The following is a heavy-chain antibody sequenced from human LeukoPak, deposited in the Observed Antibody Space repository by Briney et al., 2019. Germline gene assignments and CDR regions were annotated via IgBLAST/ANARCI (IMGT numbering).Heavy chain of an antibody. CDR1: GFTFSSYW. J-gene: IGHJ6*03. D-gene: IGHD1-1*01. V-gene: IGHV3-74*01. CDR3: AKAGGTTGSMRFYMDV. CDR2: ISSDEIST. Sequence: PGGSLGLPCAGSGFTFSSYWMLWVRQAPGEGLVWVSRISSDEISTNYAASVRGRFTISRDNAKNTLYLQMDSLRAEDTAVYYCAKAGGTTGSMRFYMDVWGKGTTVTVSS.